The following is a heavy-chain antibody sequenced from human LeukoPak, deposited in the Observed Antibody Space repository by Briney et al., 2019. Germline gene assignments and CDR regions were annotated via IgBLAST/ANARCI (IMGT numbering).Heavy chain of an antibody. J-gene: IGHJ4*02. CDR1: GFTFSSYW. D-gene: IGHD6-19*01. CDR3: ARRDISGWFSLDS. CDR2: ISANGGGA. Sequence: GGSLRLSCAASGFTFSSYWMHWVRQAPGKGLEWVSSISANGGGAYYADSVKGRFSISRDNSRNTLHLQMDSLRAEDTALYYCARRDISGWFSLDSWGQGTLVTVSS. V-gene: IGHV3-23*01.